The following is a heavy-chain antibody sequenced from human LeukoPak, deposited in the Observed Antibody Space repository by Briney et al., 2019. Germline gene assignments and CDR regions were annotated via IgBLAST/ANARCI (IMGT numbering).Heavy chain of an antibody. CDR2: ISSSSSNI. CDR1: GFTFSSYS. D-gene: IGHD2-2*01. Sequence: PGGSLRLSCAASGFTFSSYSMNWVRQAPGKGLEWVSSISSSSSNIYYADSVKGRFTISRDNAKNSLYLQMHGLRAEDTAFYYCATSPTCTNTNCHSRYLESWGQGTLVTVSS. V-gene: IGHV3-21*01. CDR3: ATSPTCTNTNCHSRYLES. J-gene: IGHJ4*02.